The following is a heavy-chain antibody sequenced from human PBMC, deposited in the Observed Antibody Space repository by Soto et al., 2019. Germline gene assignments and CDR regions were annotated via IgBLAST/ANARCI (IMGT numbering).Heavy chain of an antibody. D-gene: IGHD2-2*02. CDR3: ARPLGYCSSNSCYTPGAFDY. CDR2: IWYDGSNK. Sequence: GGSLRLSCAASGFTFSSYGMHWVRQAPGKGLEWVAVIWYDGSNKYYADSVKGRFTISRDNSKNTLYLQMNSLRAEDTAVYYCARPLGYCSSNSCYTPGAFDYWGQGTLVTVSS. V-gene: IGHV3-33*01. CDR1: GFTFSSYG. J-gene: IGHJ4*02.